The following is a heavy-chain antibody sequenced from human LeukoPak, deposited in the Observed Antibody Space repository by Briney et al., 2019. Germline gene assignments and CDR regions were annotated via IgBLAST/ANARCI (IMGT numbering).Heavy chain of an antibody. CDR1: GGTVRRFG. J-gene: IGHJ3*02. CDR2: IIPIFGTT. D-gene: IGHD5-24*01. CDR3: ARIRDGYNDAYDI. V-gene: IGHV1-69*13. Sequence: GASVKVSCKASGGTVRRFGISWVRQAPGQGLEWMGGIIPIFGTTSYVQKFQGRVTINADESTSTAYMELSSLRSEDTAIYYCARIRDGYNDAYDIWGQGTVVTVPS.